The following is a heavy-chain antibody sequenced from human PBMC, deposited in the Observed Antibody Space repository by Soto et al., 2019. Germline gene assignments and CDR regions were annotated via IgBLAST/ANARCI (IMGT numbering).Heavy chain of an antibody. Sequence: SVKVSCKASGYTFTGYYMHWVRQAPGQGLEWMGWINPNSGGTNYAQKFQGWVTMTRDTSISTAYMELSRLRSDDTAVYYCARSRGYSYGYYYYGMDVWGQGTTVTVSS. J-gene: IGHJ6*02. D-gene: IGHD5-18*01. CDR2: INPNSGGT. CDR1: GYTFTGYY. CDR3: ARSRGYSYGYYYYGMDV. V-gene: IGHV1-2*04.